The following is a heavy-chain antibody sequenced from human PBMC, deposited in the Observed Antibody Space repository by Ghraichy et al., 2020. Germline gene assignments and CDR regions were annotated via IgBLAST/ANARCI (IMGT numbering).Heavy chain of an antibody. CDR3: AHTGTVAAGRYYLDY. J-gene: IGHJ4*02. CDR2: IYWDDDK. CDR1: GFSLSTSGVA. Sequence: SGPTLVKPTQTLTLTCTFSGFSLSTSGVAVDWIRQPPRKALEWLALIYWDDDKRYSPSLKSRLTITKDTSKNQVVLKMTNMDPVDTATYYCAHTGTVAAGRYYLDYWGQGTLVTVSS. D-gene: IGHD3-9*01. V-gene: IGHV2-5*02.